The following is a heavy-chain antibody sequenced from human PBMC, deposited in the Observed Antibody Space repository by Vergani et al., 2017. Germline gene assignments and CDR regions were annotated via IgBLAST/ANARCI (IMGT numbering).Heavy chain of an antibody. CDR1: GGTFSSYA. J-gene: IGHJ6*02. CDR3: ARDSPLVVPAAIFYYYYGMDV. CDR2: IIPIFGTA. Sequence: QVQLVQSGAEVKKPGSSVEVSCKASGGTFSSYAISWVRQAPGQGLEWMGRIIPIFGTANYAQKFQGRVTITADESTSTAYMELSSLRSEDTAVYYCARDSPLVVPAAIFYYYYGMDVWGQGTTVTVSS. D-gene: IGHD2-2*01. V-gene: IGHV1-69*13.